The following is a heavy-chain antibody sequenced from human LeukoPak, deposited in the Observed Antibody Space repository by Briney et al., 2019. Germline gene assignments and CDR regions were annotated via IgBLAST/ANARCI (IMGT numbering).Heavy chain of an antibody. J-gene: IGHJ6*04. V-gene: IGHV3-48*01. CDR1: GFTFSTYS. CDR3: TRVEKGFWSGFKMDV. CDR2: ISGSSSTI. D-gene: IGHD3-3*01. Sequence: PGGSLRLSCAVSGFTFSTYSMNWVRQAPGRGLEWVSYISGSSSTIYYADSVEGRFIISRDNDKNSLYLQMNSLRVEDTAVYFCTRVEKGFWSGFKMDVWGKGTTVAVSS.